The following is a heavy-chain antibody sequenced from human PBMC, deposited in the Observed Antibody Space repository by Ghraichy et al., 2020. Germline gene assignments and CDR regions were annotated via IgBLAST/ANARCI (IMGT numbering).Heavy chain of an antibody. CDR1: GGSFSGYY. J-gene: IGHJ4*02. CDR3: ASEPFIAARRAFDY. Sequence: SETLSLTCAVYGGSFSGYYWSWIRQPPGKGLEWIGEINHSGSTNYNPSLKSRVTISVDTSKNQFSLKLSSVTAADTAVYYCASEPFIAARRAFDYWGQGTLVTVSS. CDR2: INHSGST. V-gene: IGHV4-34*01. D-gene: IGHD6-6*01.